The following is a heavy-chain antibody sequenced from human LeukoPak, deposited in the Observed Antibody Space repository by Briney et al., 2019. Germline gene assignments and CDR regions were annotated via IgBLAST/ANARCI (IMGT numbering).Heavy chain of an antibody. J-gene: IGHJ4*02. CDR1: GYTFTGYY. D-gene: IGHD5-12*01. CDR2: INPNSGGT. CDR3: ARLLDIVATTDY. Sequence: ASVEVSCKASGYTFTGYYMHWVRQAPGQGLEWMGWINPNSGGTNYAQKFQGRVTMTRDTSVSTAYMELSRLRSDDTAVYYCARLLDIVATTDYWGQGTLVTVSS. V-gene: IGHV1-2*02.